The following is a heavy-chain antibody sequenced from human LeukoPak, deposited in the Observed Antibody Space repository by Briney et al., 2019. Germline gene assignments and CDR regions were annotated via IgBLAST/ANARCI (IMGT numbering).Heavy chain of an antibody. J-gene: IGHJ4*02. CDR3: ASHGYSSSWYFPN. Sequence: GGSLRLSCAASGFTFSSYSMSWVRQAPGKGLEWVSSISSSSSYIYYADSVKGRFTISRDNAKNSLYLQMNSLRAEDTAVYYCASHGYSSSWYFPNWGQGTLVTVSS. CDR1: GFTFSSYS. CDR2: ISSSSSYI. V-gene: IGHV3-21*01. D-gene: IGHD6-13*01.